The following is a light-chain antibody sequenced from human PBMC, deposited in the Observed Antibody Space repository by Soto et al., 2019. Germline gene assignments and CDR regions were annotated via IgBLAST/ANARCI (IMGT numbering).Light chain of an antibody. CDR3: SSYTISSTLAG. J-gene: IGLJ2*01. CDR2: DVS. V-gene: IGLV2-14*01. CDR1: SSDVGGYNY. Sequence: QSVLTQPASVSGSPGQSITISCTGTSSDVGGYNYVSWYQQHPGKAPKLMIYDVSNRPSGVSNRFSGSKSGNTASLTISGLQAEDEAYYYCSSYTISSTLAGFGGGTKVTVL.